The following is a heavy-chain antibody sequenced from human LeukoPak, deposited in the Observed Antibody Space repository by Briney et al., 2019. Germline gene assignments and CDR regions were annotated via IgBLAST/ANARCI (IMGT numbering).Heavy chain of an antibody. Sequence: GGSLRLSCTTSGFTFNNNALSWVRQAPGKGLEWVSAINGGGDATEYADSVKGRFTISRDNSKNTLYLQMNSLRPDDTAVYYCARCTASCYANAFDVWGQGTLLTVSS. CDR3: ARCTASCYANAFDV. CDR1: GFTFNNNA. D-gene: IGHD2-2*01. CDR2: INGGGDAT. V-gene: IGHV3-23*01. J-gene: IGHJ3*01.